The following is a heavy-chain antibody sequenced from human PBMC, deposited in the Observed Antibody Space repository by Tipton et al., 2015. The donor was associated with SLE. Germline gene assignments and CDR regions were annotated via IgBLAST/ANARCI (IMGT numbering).Heavy chain of an antibody. V-gene: IGHV4-4*07. CDR2: ISTSGST. D-gene: IGHD6-19*01. Sequence: TLSLTCTVSVGSISSHYWSWIRQPAGKGLEWIGHISTSGSTNYNPSLKSRVTISVDTSKNQFSLKLSSVTAADTAMYYCARDYGAVAGSYWCQGTLVTVSS. CDR3: ARDYGAVAGSY. CDR1: VGSISSHY. J-gene: IGHJ4*02.